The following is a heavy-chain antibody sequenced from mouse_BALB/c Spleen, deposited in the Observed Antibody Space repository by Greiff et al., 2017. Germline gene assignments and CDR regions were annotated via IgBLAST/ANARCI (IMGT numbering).Heavy chain of an antibody. Sequence: EVQLQQSGAELVKPGASVKLSCTASGFNIKDTYMPWVKQRPEQGLEWIGRIDPANGNTKYAPKFQGKATITADTSSNTAYLQLSSLTSEDTAVYYCAREEYGNYYAMDYWGQGTSVTVSS. CDR3: AREEYGNYYAMDY. J-gene: IGHJ4*01. CDR1: GFNIKDTY. V-gene: IGHV14-3*02. D-gene: IGHD2-10*02. CDR2: IDPANGNT.